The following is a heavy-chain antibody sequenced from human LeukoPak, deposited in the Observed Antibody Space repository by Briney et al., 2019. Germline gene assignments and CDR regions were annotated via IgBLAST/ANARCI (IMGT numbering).Heavy chain of an antibody. CDR3: GRKGDYFDY. CDR1: GFTFSNYW. J-gene: IGHJ4*02. Sequence: GGSLRLSCAASGFTFSNYWMSWVRQAPGKGLEWVANIKQDGSEKYYVDSVRGRFTISRDNAKNSLYLQMNSLRAEDTAVYYCGRKGDYFDYWGQGTLVTVSS. CDR2: IKQDGSEK. V-gene: IGHV3-7*01.